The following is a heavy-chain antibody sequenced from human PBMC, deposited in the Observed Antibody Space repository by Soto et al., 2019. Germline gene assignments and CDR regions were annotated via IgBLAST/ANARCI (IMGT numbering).Heavy chain of an antibody. V-gene: IGHV4-59*01. CDR2: IYYSGST. J-gene: IGHJ6*02. D-gene: IGHD6-13*01. CDR3: ARRPYSSPDYYYYGMDV. Sequence: QVQLQESGPGLVKPSETLSLTCTVSGGSISSYYWSWIRQPPGKGLEWIGYIYYSGSTNYNPSLKSRVTISVDTSKNQFSLKLSSVTAADTAVYYCARRPYSSPDYYYYGMDVWGQGTTVTVSS. CDR1: GGSISSYY.